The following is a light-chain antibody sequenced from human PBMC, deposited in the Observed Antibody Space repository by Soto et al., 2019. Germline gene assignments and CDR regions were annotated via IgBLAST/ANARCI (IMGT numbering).Light chain of an antibody. J-gene: IGLJ2*01. CDR1: SSNIGAGYD. Sequence: QSVLTQPPSVSGAPGQRVTISCTGSSSNIGAGYDVHWYQQLPGTAPKLLISANNNRPSGGPDRFSGFNSGTSASLAITGLQVEDEADYYCQSYDSSLSGSVVFGGGTKLTVL. CDR2: ANN. CDR3: QSYDSSLSGSVV. V-gene: IGLV1-40*01.